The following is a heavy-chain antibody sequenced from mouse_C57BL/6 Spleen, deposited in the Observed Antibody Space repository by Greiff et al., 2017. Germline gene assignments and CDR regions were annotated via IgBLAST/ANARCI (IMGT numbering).Heavy chain of an antibody. CDR1: GYAFSSYW. J-gene: IGHJ2*01. D-gene: IGHD1-1*01. CDR2: IYPGDCDT. CDR3: ARDGSSY. V-gene: IGHV1-80*01. Sequence: LQQSGASVKISCKASGYAFSSYWMNWVKQRPGKGLEWIGPIYPGDCDTNYNGKFKGKATLTADKSSSTAYMQLSSLTSEDSAVYFCARDGSSYWGQGTTLTVSS.